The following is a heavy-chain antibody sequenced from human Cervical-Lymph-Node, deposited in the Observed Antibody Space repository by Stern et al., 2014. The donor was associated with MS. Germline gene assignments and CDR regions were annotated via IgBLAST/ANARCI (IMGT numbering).Heavy chain of an antibody. V-gene: IGHV3-33*01. Sequence: VQLVQSGGGVVQPGTSMRLSCAASGFSFSTYGIHWVRQAPGKGLEWVAVIWHHGINQYYADSVKGRFTISRDRSKNLVHLQMSSLRAEDTAMYYCARDNDGNSRYSQFDYWGQGTLVTVSS. CDR3: ARDNDGNSRYSQFDY. CDR1: GFSFSTYG. D-gene: IGHD5-12*01. CDR2: IWHHGINQ. J-gene: IGHJ4*02.